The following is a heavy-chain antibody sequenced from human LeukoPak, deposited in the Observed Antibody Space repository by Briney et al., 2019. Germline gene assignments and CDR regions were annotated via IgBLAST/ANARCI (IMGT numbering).Heavy chain of an antibody. Sequence: PGGSLRLSCAASGFTFSFFEFNWVRQAPGKGLEWVSYISGSATTIYYAGSVKGRFTVSRDNAKSSLYLQMNSLRAEDTAVYYCARDRGAGDDAFDIWGQGTMVTVSS. CDR3: ARDRGAGDDAFDI. CDR1: GFTFSFFE. J-gene: IGHJ3*02. CDR2: ISGSATTI. D-gene: IGHD7-27*01. V-gene: IGHV3-48*03.